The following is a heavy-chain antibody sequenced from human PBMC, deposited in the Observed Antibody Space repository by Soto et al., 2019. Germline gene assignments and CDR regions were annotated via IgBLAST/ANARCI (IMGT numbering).Heavy chain of an antibody. CDR3: ARVGYCGGDCSFPDY. CDR1: GDSISNYF. J-gene: IGHJ4*02. CDR2: INYSGST. Sequence: PSETLSLTCTVSGDSISNYFWSWIRQPPGKGLEWIGYINYSGSTNYNPSLKSRVTISVDTSKNQFSLKLSSVTAADTAVYYCARVGYCGGDCSFPDYWGQGTLVTVSS. D-gene: IGHD2-21*02. V-gene: IGHV4-59*01.